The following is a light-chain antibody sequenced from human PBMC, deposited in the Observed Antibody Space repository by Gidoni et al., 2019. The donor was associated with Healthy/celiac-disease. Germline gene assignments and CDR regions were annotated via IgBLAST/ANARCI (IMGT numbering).Light chain of an antibody. CDR1: QGISSW. V-gene: IGKV1D-16*01. J-gene: IGKJ4*01. Sequence: DIQMTQSPSSLSASVGDRVTITCRASQGISSWLAWYQQKPEKAHKSLIYAASIWQSWVPSRVSGSGSGTDFTLTIISLQPEDFATYYCQQYNSYPLTFGGGTKVEIK. CDR3: QQYNSYPLT. CDR2: AAS.